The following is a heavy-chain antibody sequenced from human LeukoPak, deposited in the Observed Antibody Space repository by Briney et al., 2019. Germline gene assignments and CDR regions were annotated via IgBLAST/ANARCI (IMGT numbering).Heavy chain of an antibody. CDR1: GASISSYY. D-gene: IGHD3-3*01. Sequence: KSSETLSLTCTVSGASISSYYRNWIRQPPGKGLEWIGFIYYSGDINYNPSLKSRVTISVDTSKNQFSLELTSVTAADTAVYYCARDLSQVGVVTLGASDIWGQGTMVTVSS. CDR2: IYYSGDI. CDR3: ARDLSQVGVVTLGASDI. V-gene: IGHV4-59*01. J-gene: IGHJ3*02.